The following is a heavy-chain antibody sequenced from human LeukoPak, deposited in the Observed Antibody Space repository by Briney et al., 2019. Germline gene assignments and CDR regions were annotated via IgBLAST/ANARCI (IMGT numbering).Heavy chain of an antibody. CDR2: IWYDGRNK. CDR3: ARDRVRGVLLYYGMDV. D-gene: IGHD3-10*01. CDR1: GFTFSSYG. V-gene: IGHV3-33*01. J-gene: IGHJ6*02. Sequence: GRSLRLSCGASGFTFSSYGMHWVRQAPGKGLEWVAVIWYDGRNKYYADSVKGRFTISRDNYNNTLYLQMKSVRAEDTAVYYCARDRVRGVLLYYGMDVWGQGTTVTVSS.